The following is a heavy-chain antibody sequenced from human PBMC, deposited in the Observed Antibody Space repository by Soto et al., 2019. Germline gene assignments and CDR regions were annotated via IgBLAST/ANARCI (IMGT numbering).Heavy chain of an antibody. D-gene: IGHD6-13*01. Sequence: QVHLQESGPGLVKPSGTLSLTCAVSGDSISSSNWWTWVRQPPGKGLEWIGEIYHTGNTNYNPSLKTPVTLSVDKSKHQFSVKPYSVTAADTAKYDCARTYSSSPTYSWGPGTLVTVSS. CDR2: IYHTGNT. V-gene: IGHV4-4*02. CDR1: GDSISSSNW. CDR3: ARTYSSSPTYS. J-gene: IGHJ4*02.